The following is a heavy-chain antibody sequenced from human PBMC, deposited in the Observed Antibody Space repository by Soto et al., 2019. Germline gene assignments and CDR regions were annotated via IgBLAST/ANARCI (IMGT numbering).Heavy chain of an antibody. D-gene: IGHD3-10*01. Sequence: SETLSLTCAVSGYSITSDYYWGWIRQPPGKGLEWIGSIYSGSTYYNSSLKSRVTISVDTSKNQFSLRLTSVTAADTAMYYCAKKGYYPSGKINLFDSWGQGTLVTVSS. CDR3: AKKGYYPSGKINLFDS. V-gene: IGHV4-38-2*01. CDR2: IYSGST. CDR1: GYSITSDYY. J-gene: IGHJ4*02.